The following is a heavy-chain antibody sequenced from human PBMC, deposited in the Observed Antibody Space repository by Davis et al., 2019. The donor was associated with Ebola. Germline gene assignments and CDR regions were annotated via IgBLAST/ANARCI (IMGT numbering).Heavy chain of an antibody. V-gene: IGHV3-30*18. Sequence: GESLKISCAASGFTFSSYGMHWVRQAPGKGLEWVAVISYDGSNKYYADSVKGRFTISRDNSKNTLYLQMNSLRAEDTAVYYCAKDQETILGYWGQGTLVTVSS. CDR1: GFTFSSYG. J-gene: IGHJ4*02. CDR3: AKDQETILGY. CDR2: ISYDGSNK. D-gene: IGHD3-3*01.